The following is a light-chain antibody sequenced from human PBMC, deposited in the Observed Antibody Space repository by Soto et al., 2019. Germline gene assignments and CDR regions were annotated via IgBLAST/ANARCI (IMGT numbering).Light chain of an antibody. CDR2: GAS. V-gene: IGKV3-20*01. CDR1: QSVSSTY. CDR3: QHYGSSLYT. J-gene: IGKJ2*01. Sequence: EVVLTQSPVTLSLSPGERATLSCRASQSVSSTYFAWYQKKPGQAPRLLIYGASSRATGIPDRFSGSGSGTDFTLTVSRLEPEDFAVYYCQHYGSSLYTFGQGTKLEIK.